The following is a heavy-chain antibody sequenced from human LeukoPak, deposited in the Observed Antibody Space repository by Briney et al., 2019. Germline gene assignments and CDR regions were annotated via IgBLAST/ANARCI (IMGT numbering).Heavy chain of an antibody. CDR2: IYSGGST. CDR1: GFTVSSNY. CDR3: ARDQLYGGNSGYYYYYGMDV. Sequence: GGSLRLSCAASGFTVSSNYMSWVRQAPGKGLEWVSVIYSGGSTYYADSVKGRLTISRDNSKNTLYLQMNSLRAEDTAVYYCARDQLYGGNSGYYYYYGMDVWGQGTTVTVSS. V-gene: IGHV3-66*02. D-gene: IGHD4-23*01. J-gene: IGHJ6*02.